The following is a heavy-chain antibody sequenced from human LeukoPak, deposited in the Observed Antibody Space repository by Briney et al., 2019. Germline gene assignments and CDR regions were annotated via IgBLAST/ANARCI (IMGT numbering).Heavy chain of an antibody. V-gene: IGHV1-18*01. CDR2: ISAYNGNT. CDR3: ARVLVATIPSRYYYYYYMDV. J-gene: IGHJ6*03. Sequence: ASVKVSCKASGYTFTSYGISWVRQAPGQGLEWMGWISAYNGNTNYAQKLQGRVTMTTDTSTSTAYMELRSLRSDDTAVYYCARVLVATIPSRYYYYYYMDVWGKGTTVTISS. CDR1: GYTFTSYG. D-gene: IGHD5-12*01.